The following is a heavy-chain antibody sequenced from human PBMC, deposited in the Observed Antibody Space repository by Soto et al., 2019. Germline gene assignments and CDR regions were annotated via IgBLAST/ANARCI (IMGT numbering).Heavy chain of an antibody. CDR1: GYTFTSYA. CDR2: INAGNGNT. Sequence: QVQLVQSGAEEKKPGASVKVSCKASGYTFTSYAMHWVRQAPGQRLEWMGWINAGNGNTKYSQKFQGRVTITRDTSASSADMELSSLRSEDTAVYYCARAIAAAGNYYGMDVWGQGTTVTVSS. CDR3: ARAIAAAGNYYGMDV. J-gene: IGHJ6*02. V-gene: IGHV1-3*05. D-gene: IGHD6-13*01.